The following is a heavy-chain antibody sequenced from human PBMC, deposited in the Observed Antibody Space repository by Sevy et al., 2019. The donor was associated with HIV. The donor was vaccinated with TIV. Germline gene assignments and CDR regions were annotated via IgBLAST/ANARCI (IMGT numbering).Heavy chain of an antibody. Sequence: GGSLRLSCAASGFTFSSYGMHWVRQAPGKGLEWVAVISYDGSNKYYADSVKGRFTISRDNSKNTLYLQMNSLRAEDTAVYYCAKDSYSSSSRYYYYGMDVWGHGTTVTVSS. J-gene: IGHJ6*02. CDR1: GFTFSSYG. CDR2: ISYDGSNK. CDR3: AKDSYSSSSRYYYYGMDV. D-gene: IGHD6-6*01. V-gene: IGHV3-30*18.